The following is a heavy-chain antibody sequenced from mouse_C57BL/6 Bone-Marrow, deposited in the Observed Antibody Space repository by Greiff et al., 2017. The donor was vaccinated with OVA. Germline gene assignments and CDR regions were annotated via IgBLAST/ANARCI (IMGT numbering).Heavy chain of an antibody. CDR1: GYTFTDYE. D-gene: IGHD2-5*01. J-gene: IGHJ4*01. CDR2: IDPETGGT. Sequence: QVQLKESGAELVRPGASVTLSCKASGYTFTDYEMHWVKQTPVHGLEWIGAIDPETGGTAYNQKFKGKAILTADKSSSTAYMELRSLTSEDSDVYDCTRGYSNYYAMDYWGQGTSVTVSS. V-gene: IGHV1-15*01. CDR3: TRGYSNYYAMDY.